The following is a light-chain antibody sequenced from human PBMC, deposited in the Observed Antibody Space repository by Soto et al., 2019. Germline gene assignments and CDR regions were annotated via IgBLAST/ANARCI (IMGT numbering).Light chain of an antibody. CDR2: DAS. Sequence: EIVLTQYPAILSLSPGERATLSCRASQSVSTYLAWYQQTPGQAPRLLIYDASNRATAIPARFSGSGSGTDFTLTISSLEPEDFAVYYCQQRSNWPPVTFGQGTRLEI. J-gene: IGKJ5*01. CDR3: QQRSNWPPVT. CDR1: QSVSTY. V-gene: IGKV3-11*01.